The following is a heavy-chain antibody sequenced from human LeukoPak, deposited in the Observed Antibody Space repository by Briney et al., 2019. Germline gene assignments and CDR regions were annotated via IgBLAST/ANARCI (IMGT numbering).Heavy chain of an antibody. CDR1: GYTFTSYG. J-gene: IGHJ4*02. CDR3: ARSSGWLYYFDY. CDR2: ISAYNGNT. Sequence: ASVKVSCKAAGYTFTSYGISWVRQDPGQGLEWMGWISAYNGNTNYAQKLQGRVTMTTDTSTSTAYMELSSLRSEDTAVYYCARSSGWLYYFDYWGQGTLVTVSS. V-gene: IGHV1-18*01. D-gene: IGHD6-19*01.